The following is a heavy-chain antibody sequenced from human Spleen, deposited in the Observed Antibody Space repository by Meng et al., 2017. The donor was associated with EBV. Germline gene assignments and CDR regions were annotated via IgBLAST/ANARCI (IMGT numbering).Heavy chain of an antibody. V-gene: IGHV1-2*06. D-gene: IGHD4-17*01. CDR3: ARGVTTPDY. CDR2: IDPNSGDT. CDR1: SYTCIRYY. J-gene: IGHJ4*02. Sequence: LGHSGAALTEPPSYVHLSCKASSYTCIRYYIHWVPQAPGQGLQCMGRIDPNSGDTIYAHNFQGRVTMTRDTPISTAYMEVSRLRSDDTALFFCARGVTTPDYWGQGTLVTVSS.